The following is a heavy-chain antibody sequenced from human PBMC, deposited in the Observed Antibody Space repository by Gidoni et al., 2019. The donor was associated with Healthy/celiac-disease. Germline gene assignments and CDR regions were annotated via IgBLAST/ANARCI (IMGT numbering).Heavy chain of an antibody. D-gene: IGHD3-3*01. CDR1: GFTVSSYA. CDR2: ISGSGGST. Sequence: EVPLLESGGGWVQPGGSLRLSCAATGFTVSSYAISWVRQAPGKGMEWVSAISGSGGSTYYADSVKGRFTISRDNSKNTLYLQMNSLRAEDTAVYYWAKGPRTLRFLEWLPQYYFDYWGQGTLVTVSS. CDR3: AKGPRTLRFLEWLPQYYFDY. J-gene: IGHJ4*02. V-gene: IGHV3-23*01.